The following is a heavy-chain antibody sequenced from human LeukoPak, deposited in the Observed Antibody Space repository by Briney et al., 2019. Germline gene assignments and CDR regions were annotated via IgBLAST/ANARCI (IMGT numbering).Heavy chain of an antibody. CDR2: ISGRSSFI. CDR1: GFTFSDYS. D-gene: IGHD6-13*01. CDR3: ARDTYNSNFDY. V-gene: IGHV3-21*01. Sequence: GGSLRLSCAASGFTFSDYSMNWVRQAPGKGLEWVSSISGRSSFIYYADSVKGRFTISRDNAKNSLYLQMNSLRAEDTAVYYCARDTYNSNFDYWGQGTLVTVSS. J-gene: IGHJ4*02.